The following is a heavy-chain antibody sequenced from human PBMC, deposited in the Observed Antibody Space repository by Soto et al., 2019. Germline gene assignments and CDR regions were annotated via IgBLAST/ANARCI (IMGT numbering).Heavy chain of an antibody. J-gene: IGHJ4*02. D-gene: IGHD3-3*01. CDR3: ARLTIFGVVIFSFDY. V-gene: IGHV4-34*01. CDR2: INHSGST. Sequence: SETQSLTCGVYGGSFSGYYWSWIRQPPGKGLEWIGEINHSGSTNYNPSLKSRVTISVDTSKNQFSLKLSSVTAADTAVYYCARLTIFGVVIFSFDYWGQGTLVTVSS. CDR1: GGSFSGYY.